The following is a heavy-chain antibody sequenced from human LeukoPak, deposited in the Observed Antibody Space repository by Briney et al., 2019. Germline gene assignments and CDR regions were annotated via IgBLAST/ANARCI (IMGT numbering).Heavy chain of an antibody. CDR1: TFTFSNTA. D-gene: IGHD2-8*01. J-gene: IGHJ4*02. CDR3: AADDQQVMV. CDR2: IVVGSGKA. Sequence: VKVSCKTSTFTFSNTAIQWVRQARGQRLEWIGWIVVGSGKANYAQNVRERVTITRDMSTNTAYMELTSLRSEDTAVYYCAADDQQVMVWGQGTLVVVSS. V-gene: IGHV1-58*02.